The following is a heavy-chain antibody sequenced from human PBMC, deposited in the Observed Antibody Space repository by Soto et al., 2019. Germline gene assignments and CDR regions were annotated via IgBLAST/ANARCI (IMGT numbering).Heavy chain of an antibody. CDR1: GYTFTDYY. CDR2: VNTNTGGT. V-gene: IGHV1-2*04. Sequence: QVQLVQSGAEAREPGASLKVSCKASGYTFTDYYVHWVRQAPGQGLEWMAWVNTNTGGTNYARNFRDWVTVTRDTSISTAYMELNRLKSADTAVYYCARSNTPKVTMHYFDSWGQGTLVTVSS. J-gene: IGHJ4*02. CDR3: ARSNTPKVTMHYFDS. D-gene: IGHD4-17*01.